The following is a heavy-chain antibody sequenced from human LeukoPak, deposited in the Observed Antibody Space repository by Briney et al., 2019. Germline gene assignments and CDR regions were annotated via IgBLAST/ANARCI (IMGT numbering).Heavy chain of an antibody. J-gene: IGHJ6*03. CDR1: GGSISSSSYY. CDR3: ARHVVRRRIVGALRHYYMDV. Sequence: SETLSLTCTVSGGSISSSSYYWGWIRQPPGKGLERIGSIYYSGSTYYNPSLKSRVTISVDTSNNQFSLKLSSVTAADTAVYYCARHVVRRRIVGALRHYYMDVWGKGTTVTISS. CDR2: IYYSGST. D-gene: IGHD1-26*01. V-gene: IGHV4-39*01.